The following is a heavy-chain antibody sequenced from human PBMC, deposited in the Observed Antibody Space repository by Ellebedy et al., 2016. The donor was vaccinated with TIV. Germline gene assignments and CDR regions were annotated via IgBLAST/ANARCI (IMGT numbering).Heavy chain of an antibody. CDR2: ISWNSAGI. Sequence: PGGSLRLSCAASGFTFDDYAMHWVRQAPGKGLAWVSGISWNSAGIGYAASVKGRFTISRDNAKNSLYLQMNSLRAEDMALYYCAKGHSSSWYSSEFDYWGQGTLVTVSS. V-gene: IGHV3-9*03. J-gene: IGHJ4*02. D-gene: IGHD6-13*01. CDR1: GFTFDDYA. CDR3: AKGHSSSWYSSEFDY.